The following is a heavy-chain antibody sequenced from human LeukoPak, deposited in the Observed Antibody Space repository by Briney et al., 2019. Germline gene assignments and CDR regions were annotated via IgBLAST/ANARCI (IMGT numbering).Heavy chain of an antibody. J-gene: IGHJ4*02. CDR2: VYHSGST. D-gene: IGHD3-3*01. CDR1: GYSIGSGYF. CDR3: AKISLTHRFYFDY. Sequence: NPSETLSLTCSVSGYSIGSGYFWGWIRQPPGKGLEWIGAVYHSGSTYYNPSLKSRVTISLDTSRNQFSLQLSSVTAADTAFYYCAKISLTHRFYFDYWGQGTLVTVSS. V-gene: IGHV4-38-2*02.